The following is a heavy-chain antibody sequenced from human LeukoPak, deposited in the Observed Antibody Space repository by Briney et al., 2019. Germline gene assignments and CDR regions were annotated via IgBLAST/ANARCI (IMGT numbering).Heavy chain of an antibody. Sequence: GGSLRLSCAASGFTFSNYAMSWVRQAPGEGLEWVSAITGSGGNTYYADSVKGRFTISRDNSKNTVFLQMNSLRAEDTAVYYCAKWGDYDVLTGYYGSDYWGQGTLVTVSS. CDR3: AKWGDYDVLTGYYGSDY. J-gene: IGHJ4*02. CDR2: ITGSGGNT. V-gene: IGHV3-23*01. D-gene: IGHD3-9*01. CDR1: GFTFSNYA.